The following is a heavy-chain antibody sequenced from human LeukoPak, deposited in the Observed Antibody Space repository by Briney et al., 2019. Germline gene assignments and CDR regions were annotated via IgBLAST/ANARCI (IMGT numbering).Heavy chain of an antibody. V-gene: IGHV5-51*01. J-gene: IGHJ6*02. CDR2: IYPGDSDT. D-gene: IGHD3-3*01. CDR1: GYSFSTYW. Sequence: GESLKISCKGSGYSFSTYWIGWVRQMPGKGLEWMGIIYPGDSDTRYNPSSQGQVTISADKSISTAYLQWSSLKASDTAMYYCARRGEYYYYGLDVWGQGTTVTVSS. CDR3: ARRGEYYYYGLDV.